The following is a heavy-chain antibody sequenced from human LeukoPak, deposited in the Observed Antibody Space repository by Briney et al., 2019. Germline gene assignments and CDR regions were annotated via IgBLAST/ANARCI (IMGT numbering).Heavy chain of an antibody. Sequence: ASVKVSCKASGYTFTGYYMHWVRQAPGQGLEWMGWINPNSGGTNYAQKFQGRVTMTRDTSISTAYMELSRLRSDDTAVYYCARDLAMVRGVTLTRYYYYYYMDVWGKGTTVTIS. D-gene: IGHD3-10*01. V-gene: IGHV1-2*02. CDR3: ARDLAMVRGVTLTRYYYYYYMDV. CDR1: GYTFTGYY. CDR2: INPNSGGT. J-gene: IGHJ6*03.